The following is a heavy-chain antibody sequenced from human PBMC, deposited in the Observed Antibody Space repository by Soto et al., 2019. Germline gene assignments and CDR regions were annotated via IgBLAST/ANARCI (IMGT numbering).Heavy chain of an antibody. CDR3: AREGWYHTVPGGMDV. J-gene: IGHJ6*02. Sequence: ASVKVSCKASGYTFTGYYMHWVRQAPGQGLEWMGWINPNSGGTNYAQKFQGRVTMTRDTSISTAYMELSRLRPDDTAVYYCAREGWYHTVPGGMDVWGQGTKVTVYS. D-gene: IGHD2-15*01. CDR1: GYTFTGYY. V-gene: IGHV1-2*02. CDR2: INPNSGGT.